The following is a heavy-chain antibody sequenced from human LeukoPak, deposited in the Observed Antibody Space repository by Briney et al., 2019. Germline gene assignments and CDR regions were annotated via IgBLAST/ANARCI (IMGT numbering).Heavy chain of an antibody. Sequence: GGSLRLSCAASGFTFSSYAMSWVRQAPGKGLEWVSAISGSGGRTYYADSVKGRFTISRDNSKDTLYLQMNSLRAEDTALYYCTKPPRGSGEDYWGQGTLVTVSS. CDR3: TKPPRGSGEDY. D-gene: IGHD3-10*01. J-gene: IGHJ4*02. CDR1: GFTFSSYA. V-gene: IGHV3-23*01. CDR2: ISGSGGRT.